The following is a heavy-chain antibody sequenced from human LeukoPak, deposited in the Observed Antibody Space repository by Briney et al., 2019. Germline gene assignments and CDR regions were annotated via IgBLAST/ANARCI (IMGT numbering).Heavy chain of an antibody. D-gene: IGHD3-22*01. Sequence: GGSLRLSCAASGFTFSSYGMHWVRQAPGKGLEWVAVIWYDGSNKYYADSVKGRFTISRDNSKNTLYLQMNSLRAEDTAVYYCARDWSLRYYYDSSGPDYWGQGTLVTVSS. CDR3: ARDWSLRYYYDSSGPDY. J-gene: IGHJ4*02. V-gene: IGHV3-33*01. CDR1: GFTFSSYG. CDR2: IWYDGSNK.